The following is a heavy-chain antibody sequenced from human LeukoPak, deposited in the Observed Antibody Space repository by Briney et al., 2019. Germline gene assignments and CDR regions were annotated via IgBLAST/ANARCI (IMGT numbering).Heavy chain of an antibody. D-gene: IGHD4-23*01. J-gene: IGHJ4*02. V-gene: IGHV1-2*02. Sequence: GASVKVSCKASGYTFTGYYMYWVRQAPGQGLEWMGWINPNNGGTNYAQKFQGRVTMTRDTSISTAYMELSRLRSDDTDLYYCARGGYGGGNSGVIDSWGQGTLVTVSS. CDR2: INPNNGGT. CDR1: GYTFTGYY. CDR3: ARGGYGGGNSGVIDS.